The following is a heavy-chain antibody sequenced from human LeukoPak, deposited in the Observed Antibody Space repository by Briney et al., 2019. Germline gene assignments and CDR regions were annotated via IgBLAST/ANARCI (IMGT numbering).Heavy chain of an antibody. V-gene: IGHV3-53*04. Sequence: GGSLRLSCTASGFTVSSSYMTWVRQAPGKGLEWVSLIYGGGGTYYADSVKGRFTVSRHNSDNTLYLEMNSLRPDDTAVYYCARVGVGTVAGNYFDDWGQGTLVTVSS. CDR3: ARVGVGTVAGNYFDD. CDR2: IYGGGGT. J-gene: IGHJ4*02. CDR1: GFTVSSSY. D-gene: IGHD6-19*01.